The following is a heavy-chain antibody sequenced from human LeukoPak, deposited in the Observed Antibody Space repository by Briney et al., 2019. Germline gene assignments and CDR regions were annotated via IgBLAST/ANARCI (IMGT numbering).Heavy chain of an antibody. CDR1: GGSISSSSYY. D-gene: IGHD1-14*01. Sequence: SETLSLTCTVSGGSISSSSYYWGWIRQPPGKGLEWIGSIYHSGSTYYEPSLKSRVTISVDTSKNQFSLKLRSVTAADTAVYYCARVTSRLGWFDPWGQGTLVTVSS. CDR2: IYHSGST. V-gene: IGHV4-39*07. CDR3: ARVTSRLGWFDP. J-gene: IGHJ5*02.